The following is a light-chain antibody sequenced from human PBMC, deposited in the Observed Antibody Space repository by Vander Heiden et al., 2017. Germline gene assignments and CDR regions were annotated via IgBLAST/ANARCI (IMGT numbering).Light chain of an antibody. V-gene: IGLV3-1*01. CDR3: QAWESSTVV. CDR2: QDS. Sequence: SYELTPPPSVAVSPGQTASITCSGDKLGDKYACWYQQKPGQSPVLVIYQDSKRPSGIPERFSGSNSGNTATLTISGTQAMDEADYYCQAWESSTVVFGGGTKLTVL. J-gene: IGLJ2*01. CDR1: KLGDKY.